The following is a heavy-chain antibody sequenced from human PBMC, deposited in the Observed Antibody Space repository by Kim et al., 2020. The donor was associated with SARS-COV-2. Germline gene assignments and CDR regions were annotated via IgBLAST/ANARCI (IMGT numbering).Heavy chain of an antibody. CDR1: GFNLGGYA. CDR2: MRRDGGDS. CDR3: AQGRQWLIIN. Sequence: GGSLRLSCVTSGFNLGGYAIHGVRLLPGTVRGGGSLMRRDGGDSDYADSVKCRFTISRDNSNKSVNLQMDSLRAEDTAFYYCAQGRQWLIINWGQGTQVTVSA. D-gene: IGHD6-19*01. J-gene: IGHJ4*02. V-gene: IGHV3-43*02.